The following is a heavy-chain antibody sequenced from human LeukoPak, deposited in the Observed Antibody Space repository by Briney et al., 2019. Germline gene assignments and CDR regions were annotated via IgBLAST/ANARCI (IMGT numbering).Heavy chain of an antibody. CDR3: ARATTVTTILLDP. CDR2: INHSGST. Sequence: SETLSLTCAVYGGSFSGYYWSWIRQPPGKGLEWIGEINHSGSTNYNPSLKSRVTISVDTSKNQFSLKLSSVTAADMAVYYCARATTVTTILLDPWGQGTLVTVSS. CDR1: GGSFSGYY. V-gene: IGHV4-34*01. J-gene: IGHJ5*02. D-gene: IGHD4-11*01.